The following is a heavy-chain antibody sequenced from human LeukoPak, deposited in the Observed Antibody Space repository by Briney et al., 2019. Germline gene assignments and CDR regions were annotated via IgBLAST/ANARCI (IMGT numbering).Heavy chain of an antibody. Sequence: GGSLRLSCAASGFTFSSYAMHWVRQAPGKGLEWVAVISYDGSNKYYAGSVKGRFTISRDNSKNTLYLQMNSLRAEDTAVYYCAREYYYDSIRYFDYWGQGTLVTVSS. CDR1: GFTFSSYA. CDR2: ISYDGSNK. CDR3: AREYYYDSIRYFDY. J-gene: IGHJ4*02. D-gene: IGHD3-22*01. V-gene: IGHV3-30-3*01.